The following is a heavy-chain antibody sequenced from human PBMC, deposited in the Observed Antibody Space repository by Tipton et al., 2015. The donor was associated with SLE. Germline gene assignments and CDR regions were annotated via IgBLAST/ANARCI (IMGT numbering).Heavy chain of an antibody. J-gene: IGHJ6*03. V-gene: IGHV4-39*07. D-gene: IGHD3-16*01. CDR2: IYYSGST. CDR1: GGSISSSSYY. Sequence: TLSLTCTVSGGSISSSSYYWGWIRQPPGKGLEWIGSIYYSGSTYYNPSLKSRVTISVDTSKNQFSLKLSSVTAADTAVYYCARNLWGLHFYYMDVWGKGTTVTVSS. CDR3: ARNLWGLHFYYMDV.